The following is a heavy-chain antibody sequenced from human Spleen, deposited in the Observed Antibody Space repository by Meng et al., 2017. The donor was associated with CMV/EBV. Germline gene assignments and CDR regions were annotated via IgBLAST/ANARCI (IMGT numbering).Heavy chain of an antibody. Sequence: GESLKISCATSGFTFSSYWMSWVRQAPGKGLEWVANIKQDGSEKYYVDSVKGRSTISRDNAKNSLYLQMNSLRAEDTAVYYCARDAKDPYDSSGYSSWWVSYYYGMDVWGQGTTVTVSS. J-gene: IGHJ6*02. D-gene: IGHD3-22*01. CDR1: GFTFSSYW. CDR3: ARDAKDPYDSSGYSSWWVSYYYGMDV. CDR2: IKQDGSEK. V-gene: IGHV3-7*01.